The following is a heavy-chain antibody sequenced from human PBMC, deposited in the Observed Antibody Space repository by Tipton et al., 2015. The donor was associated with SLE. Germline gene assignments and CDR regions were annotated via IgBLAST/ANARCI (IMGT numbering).Heavy chain of an antibody. CDR3: AREQLVIDYYYYGMDV. CDR2: INPNSGGT. V-gene: IGHV1-2*02. CDR1: GYTFTSYG. Sequence: VQLVQSGAEVKKPGASVKVSCKASGYTFTSYGISWVRQAPGQGLEWMGWINPNSGGTNYAQTFQGRVTMTRDTSISTAYMELSRLRSDDTAVYYCAREQLVIDYYYYGMDVWGQGTTVTVSS. D-gene: IGHD1-1*01. J-gene: IGHJ6*02.